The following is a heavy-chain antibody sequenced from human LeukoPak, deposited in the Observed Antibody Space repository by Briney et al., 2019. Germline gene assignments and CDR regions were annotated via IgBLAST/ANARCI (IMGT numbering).Heavy chain of an antibody. CDR1: GSTFDDYG. CDR3: AREHYDSSGYYY. Sequence: PGGSLRLSCAASGSTFDDYGMRWVRQAPGKGLEWVSGINWNGGSTGYADSVKGRFTISRDNAKNSLYLQMNSLRAEDTALYYCAREHYDSSGYYYWGQGTLVTVSS. J-gene: IGHJ4*02. V-gene: IGHV3-20*04. CDR2: INWNGGST. D-gene: IGHD3-22*01.